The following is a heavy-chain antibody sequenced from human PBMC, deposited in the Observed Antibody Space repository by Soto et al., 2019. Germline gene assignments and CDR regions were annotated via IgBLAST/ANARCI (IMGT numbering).Heavy chain of an antibody. J-gene: IGHJ6*02. Sequence: SETLSLTCTDSGGSISGYYWSWVRQPAGKGLEWVGRIYSDGTTNYGPSLKSRVTMSLDTSKDQFSLHLNSVTAADTAVYYCSRVGCSNSKCYTRGMDVWGQGTTVTVSS. CDR3: SRVGCSNSKCYTRGMDV. D-gene: IGHD2-2*01. CDR2: IYSDGTT. CDR1: GGSISGYY. V-gene: IGHV4-4*07.